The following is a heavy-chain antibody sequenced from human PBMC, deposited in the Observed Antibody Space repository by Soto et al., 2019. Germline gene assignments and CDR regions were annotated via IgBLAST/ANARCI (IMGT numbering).Heavy chain of an antibody. Sequence: QVQLVQSGAEEKKPGASVKVSCKASGYTFTNYAMHWVRQAPGQRLEWMGWINAGNGNTKYSQKFQGRVTITRDTSACRAYMELSSLRSEDSAVYSCAREFPLWFDPWGQGTLVTVSS. V-gene: IGHV1-3*05. CDR2: INAGNGNT. D-gene: IGHD3-16*02. CDR3: AREFPLWFDP. J-gene: IGHJ5*02. CDR1: GYTFTNYA.